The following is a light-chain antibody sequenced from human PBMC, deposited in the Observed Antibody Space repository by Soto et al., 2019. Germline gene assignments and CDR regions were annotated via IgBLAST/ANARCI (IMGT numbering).Light chain of an antibody. CDR2: DAS. CDR1: QDISNY. Sequence: DIQMTQSPSSLSASVGDRVTITCQASQDISNYLNWYQQKPGKAPKLLIFDASNLETGGPSRFSGSRSGTDFTFTISSLQADDIATYYCQQYDNRPFTFGPGTKVDIK. CDR3: QQYDNRPFT. V-gene: IGKV1-33*01. J-gene: IGKJ3*01.